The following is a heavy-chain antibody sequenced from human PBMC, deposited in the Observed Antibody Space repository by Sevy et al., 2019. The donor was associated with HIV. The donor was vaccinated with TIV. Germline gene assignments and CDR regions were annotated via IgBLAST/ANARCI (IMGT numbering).Heavy chain of an antibody. CDR3: ARRNDFAI. CDR1: GGSINSDH. CDR2: VYYIGGT. V-gene: IGHV4-59*08. J-gene: IGHJ3*02. Sequence: SETLSLTCTVSGGSINSDHWNWIRQPPGKGLEWIGYVYYIGGTNYNPALKNRVTISVDRTKNQFALKLTSVTAADTAVYYCARRNDFAIWGQGTMVTVSS.